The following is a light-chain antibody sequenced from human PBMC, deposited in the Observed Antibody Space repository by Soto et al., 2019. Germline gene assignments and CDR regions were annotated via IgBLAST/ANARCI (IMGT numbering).Light chain of an antibody. CDR1: ISDVAGYNY. Sequence: QSALTQPRSVSGSPGQSVTISCTGTISDVAGYNYVSWYQHHPGKAPKLLISDVTKRPSWVPDRFSGSKSGSTASLTISELQAEDEADYYCCSYAGRFTLVFGGGTKVTVL. CDR2: DVT. CDR3: CSYAGRFTLV. J-gene: IGLJ3*02. V-gene: IGLV2-11*01.